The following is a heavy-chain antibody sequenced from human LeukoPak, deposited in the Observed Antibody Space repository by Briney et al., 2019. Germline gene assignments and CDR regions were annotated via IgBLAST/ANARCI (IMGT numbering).Heavy chain of an antibody. CDR1: GDSISGYF. Sequence: SETLSLTCTVSGDSISGYFWSWIRQTPGKGLEWIGYIHYSGATNYNPSLKSRVTISVDTSKNQFSLKLSSVTAADTAVYYCARSADGDSRPVDYWGQGTLVTVSS. J-gene: IGHJ4*02. CDR3: ARSADGDSRPVDY. CDR2: IHYSGAT. D-gene: IGHD4-17*01. V-gene: IGHV4-59*08.